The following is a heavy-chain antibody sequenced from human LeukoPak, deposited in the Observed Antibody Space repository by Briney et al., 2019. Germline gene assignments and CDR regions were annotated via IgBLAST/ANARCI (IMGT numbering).Heavy chain of an antibody. V-gene: IGHV1-18*04. CDR2: ISAYNGNT. J-gene: IGHJ4*02. CDR3: ARARPDSYGYYAFDY. D-gene: IGHD5-18*01. CDR1: GYIFTGYF. Sequence: ASVKVSCKASGYIFTGYFIHWVRQAPGQGLEWMGWISAYNGNTNYAQKLQGRVTMTTDTSTSTAYMELRSLRSDDTAVYYCARARPDSYGYYAFDYWGQGTLVTVSS.